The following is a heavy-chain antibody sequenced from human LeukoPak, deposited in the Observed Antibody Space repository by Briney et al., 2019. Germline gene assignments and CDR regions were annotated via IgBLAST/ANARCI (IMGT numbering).Heavy chain of an antibody. CDR1: GGSISSYY. D-gene: IGHD5-24*01. Sequence: PSETLSLTCTVSGGSISSYYWSWIRQPPGRGLEWIGYIYYTGSTNYNPSLRSRVTMSVDTSKNQFSQKLTSVAAADTAVYYCARNRWLDFWGQGTLVTVSS. J-gene: IGHJ4*02. V-gene: IGHV4-59*01. CDR2: IYYTGST. CDR3: ARNRWLDF.